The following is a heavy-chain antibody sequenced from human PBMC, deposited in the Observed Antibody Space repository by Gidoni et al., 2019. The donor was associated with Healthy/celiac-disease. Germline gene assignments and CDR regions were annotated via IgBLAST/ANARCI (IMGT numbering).Heavy chain of an antibody. CDR1: GGTFSSYA. CDR2: IIPILGIA. V-gene: IGHV1-69*04. Sequence: QVQLVQSGAEVKKPGSSVKVSCKASGGTFSSYAISWVRQAPGQGLEWMGRIIPILGIANYAQKFQGRVTITADKSTSTAYMELSSLRSEDTAVYYCARDAVITMDGNYWGQGTLVTVSS. J-gene: IGHJ4*02. D-gene: IGHD3-10*01. CDR3: ARDAVITMDGNY.